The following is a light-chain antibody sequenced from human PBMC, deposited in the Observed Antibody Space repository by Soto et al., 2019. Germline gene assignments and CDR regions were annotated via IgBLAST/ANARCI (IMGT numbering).Light chain of an antibody. V-gene: IGLV1-47*02. J-gene: IGLJ2*01. CDR3: AAWDGSLSGVI. Sequence: QAVLTQPPSASGTPGQRVTISCSGSSSNIGSNYVYWYQQLPGTAPKLLIYNYRQRPSGVPDRFSGSKSGTSASLAISGLRSEDEADYYCAAWDGSLSGVIFGGGTKLTVL. CDR2: NYR. CDR1: SSNIGSNY.